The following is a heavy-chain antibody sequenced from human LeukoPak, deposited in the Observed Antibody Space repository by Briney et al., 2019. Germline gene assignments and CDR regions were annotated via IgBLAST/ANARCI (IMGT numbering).Heavy chain of an antibody. CDR3: AREGDSGDYYPDY. CDR1: GFTFNTYG. V-gene: IGHV3-33*01. D-gene: IGHD3-22*01. CDR2: IWYDGSNK. J-gene: IGHJ4*02. Sequence: GGSLRLSCAASGFTFNTYGMHWVRQAPGKGLEWVAIIWYDGSNKFYADSVKGRFTISRDNSKNTLYLQMNSLRAEDTALYYCAREGDSGDYYPDYWGQGTLVTVSS.